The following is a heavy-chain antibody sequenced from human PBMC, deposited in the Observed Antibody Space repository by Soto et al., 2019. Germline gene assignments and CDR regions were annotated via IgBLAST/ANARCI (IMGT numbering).Heavy chain of an antibody. CDR2: VNSDESST. Sequence: PGGSLRLSCAASGFSFSNYYMHWVRQAPGKGLVWVSRVNSDESSTTYADSVKGRFTISRDNAKKTLYLQMNSLRVEDTAVYYCAREGDGTTGYYHDYWGHGTLVTVSS. D-gene: IGHD3-22*01. CDR1: GFSFSNYY. V-gene: IGHV3-74*03. CDR3: AREGDGTTGYYHDY. J-gene: IGHJ4*01.